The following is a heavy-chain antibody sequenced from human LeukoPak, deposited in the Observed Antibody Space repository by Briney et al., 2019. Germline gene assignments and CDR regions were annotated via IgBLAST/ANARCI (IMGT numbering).Heavy chain of an antibody. CDR1: GGSFSGYY. CDR2: INHSGST. D-gene: IGHD5-12*01. CDR3: ARGGYSGYDFWFDH. J-gene: IGHJ5*02. Sequence: KPSETLSLTCAVYGGSFSGYYWSWIRQPPGKGLEWIGEINHSGSTNYNPSLKSRVTISVDTSKNQFSLKLSSVTAADTAVYYCARGGYSGYDFWFDHWGQGTLVTVSS. V-gene: IGHV4-34*01.